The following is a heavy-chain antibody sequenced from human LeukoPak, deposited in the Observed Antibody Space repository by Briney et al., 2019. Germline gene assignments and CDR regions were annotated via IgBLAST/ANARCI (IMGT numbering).Heavy chain of an antibody. Sequence: ASVKVSCKASGYTFTSYYMHWVRQAPGQGLEWMGIINPSGGSTSYAQKFQGRVTMTRDTSTSTVYMELRSLRSEDTAVYYCARDSPVVPAAIFYYYCGVDVWGQGTTVTVSS. V-gene: IGHV1-46*01. CDR2: INPSGGST. CDR1: GYTFTSYY. J-gene: IGHJ6*02. D-gene: IGHD2-2*01. CDR3: ARDSPVVPAAIFYYYCGVDV.